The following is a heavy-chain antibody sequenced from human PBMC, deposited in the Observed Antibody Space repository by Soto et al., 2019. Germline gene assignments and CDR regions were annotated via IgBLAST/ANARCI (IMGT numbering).Heavy chain of an antibody. D-gene: IGHD5-18*01. CDR2: ISADGTTK. V-gene: IGHV3-30*18. CDR3: LKDGGGGRYTYNTTGDW. CDR1: GIDLENYG. Sequence: QVQLVESGGGVVHPGRSLRLSCVASGIDLENYGIHWVRQAPGEGLEWVAVISADGTTKSYIASGRGRFTISRDNSRSTVFLQRNSLRREVSAMDYCLKDGGGGRYTYNTTGDWWGQGTQVTVSS. J-gene: IGHJ4*02.